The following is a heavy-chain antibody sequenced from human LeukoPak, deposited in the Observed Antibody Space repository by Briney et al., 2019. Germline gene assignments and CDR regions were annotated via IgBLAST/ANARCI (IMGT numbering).Heavy chain of an antibody. Sequence: QYPWKKQEWIGYIYYSGSTNYNPSLKSRVTISVDTSKNQFSLKLSSVTAADTAVYYCARLGIVVVPAAIYYYYYGMDVWGQGTTVTVSS. J-gene: IGHJ6*02. CDR3: ARLGIVVVPAAIYYYYYGMDV. CDR2: IYYSGST. V-gene: IGHV4-59*01. D-gene: IGHD2-2*03.